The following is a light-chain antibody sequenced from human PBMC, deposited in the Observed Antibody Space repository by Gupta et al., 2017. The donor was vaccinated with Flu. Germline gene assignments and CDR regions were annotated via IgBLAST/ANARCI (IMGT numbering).Light chain of an antibody. CDR3: AAWDDNLLRV. V-gene: IGLV1-44*01. CDR1: SSNIGSHT. CDR2: KNN. Sequence: QSVLTQPPSASGTPGQRVTISCSGSSSNIGSHTVSWYQQLPGTAPKLLIYKNNQRPSGVPDRISGSKSGTSASLAISGLQAEDEADYYCAAWDDNLLRVFGGGTKVTVL. J-gene: IGLJ3*02.